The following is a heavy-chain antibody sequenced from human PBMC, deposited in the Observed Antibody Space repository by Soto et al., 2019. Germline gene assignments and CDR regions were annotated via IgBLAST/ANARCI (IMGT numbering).Heavy chain of an antibody. CDR1: GLPLSKGTMG. CDR2: IYWDDDK. CDR3: ARIRGPYYYDSSDYYSLNWFDP. V-gene: IGHV2-5*02. J-gene: IGHJ5*02. Sequence: SVPNLDHNTQTHTQTGTLSGLPLSKGTMGVGWIRQPPGKALEWLALIYWDDDKRYSPSLKSRLTISKDTSKSQVVLTMTNMDPVDTATYYCARIRGPYYYDSSDYYSLNWFDPWGQGTLVTVSS. D-gene: IGHD3-22*01.